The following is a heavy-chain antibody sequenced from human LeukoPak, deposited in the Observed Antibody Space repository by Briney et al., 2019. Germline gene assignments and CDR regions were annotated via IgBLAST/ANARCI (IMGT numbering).Heavy chain of an antibody. Sequence: AASVKVSCTVSGYTLTELSMHWVRQAPGKGLEWMGGFDPEDGETIYAQKFQGRVTMTEDTSTDTAYMEPSSLRSEDTAVYYCATSEDIVVVPAAFDYWGQRTLVTVSS. CDR1: GYTLTELS. D-gene: IGHD2-2*01. V-gene: IGHV1-24*01. J-gene: IGHJ4*02. CDR2: FDPEDGET. CDR3: ATSEDIVVVPAAFDY.